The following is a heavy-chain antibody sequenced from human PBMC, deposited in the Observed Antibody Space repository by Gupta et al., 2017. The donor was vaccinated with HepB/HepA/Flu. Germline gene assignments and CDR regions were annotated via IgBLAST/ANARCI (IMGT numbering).Heavy chain of an antibody. D-gene: IGHD4-11*01. J-gene: IGHJ4*02. CDR2: MDISGSYV. CDR3: ARAQDSDFPQGVDY. V-gene: IGHV3-21*01. Sequence: EVQLVESGGGLVKRGGSLRLSCGASAFTFSRHTIVRVRQAPGKGLEWVSSMDISGSYVAYADSAMGGFTISRDNAKNSLYLQMNSRRAEDTAIYYCARAQDSDFPQGVDYWGQGTLVTVSS. CDR1: AFTFSRHT.